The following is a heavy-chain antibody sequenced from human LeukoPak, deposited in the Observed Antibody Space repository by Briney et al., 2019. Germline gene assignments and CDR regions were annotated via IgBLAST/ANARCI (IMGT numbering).Heavy chain of an antibody. Sequence: GASVKVSCKASGYTFTSYDINWVRQATGQGLEWMGWMNPNSGNTGYSQKFQGRVTMTRNTSISTAYMELSSLRSEDTAVYYCARARLIQLWSSYNWFDPWGQGTLVTVSS. CDR3: ARARLIQLWSSYNWFDP. D-gene: IGHD5-18*01. J-gene: IGHJ5*02. V-gene: IGHV1-8*01. CDR2: MNPNSGNT. CDR1: GYTFTSYD.